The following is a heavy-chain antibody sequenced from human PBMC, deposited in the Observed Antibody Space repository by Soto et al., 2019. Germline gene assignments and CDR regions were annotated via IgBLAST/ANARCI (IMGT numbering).Heavy chain of an antibody. Sequence: PGGSLRLSCAASGFTFSSYAMSWVRQAPGKGLEWVSAISGSGGSTYYADSVKGRFTISRDSSKNTLYLQMNSLRAEDTAVYYCAKDRVTMVRGVIIPSGMDVWGQGTTVTVSS. V-gene: IGHV3-23*01. CDR2: ISGSGGST. CDR3: AKDRVTMVRGVIIPSGMDV. D-gene: IGHD3-10*01. J-gene: IGHJ6*02. CDR1: GFTFSSYA.